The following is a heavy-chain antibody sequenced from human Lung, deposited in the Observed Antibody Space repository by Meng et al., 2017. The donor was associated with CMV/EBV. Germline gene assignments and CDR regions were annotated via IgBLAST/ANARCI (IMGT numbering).Heavy chain of an antibody. CDR3: ARARHFDVWSGPLDH. CDR1: GDSIGRFY. J-gene: IGHJ4*02. V-gene: IGHV4-59*01. CDR2: VSYSGST. Sequence: SETLSLTCTVSGDSIGRFYWTWVRQSPGKGLEWIGYVSYSGSTNYNPSFESRVFMSVDSSTHHFSLYLTSVTAADTAVYFCARARHFDVWSGPLDHWGQGALVTVSS. D-gene: IGHD3-3*01.